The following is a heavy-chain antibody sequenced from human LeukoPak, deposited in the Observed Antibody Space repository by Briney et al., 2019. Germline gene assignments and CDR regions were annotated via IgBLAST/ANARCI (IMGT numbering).Heavy chain of an antibody. Sequence: GGSLRLSCAASVFTFSSYWMSCVRQAPGKGLEWVANIKQDGSEKYYVDSVKGRFTFSRHNAKNSLYLQMNCLRVEDTAVYYCARNRDWAFDYWGQGSLVTVSS. D-gene: IGHD2-21*02. CDR2: IKQDGSEK. V-gene: IGHV3-7*02. CDR1: VFTFSSYW. J-gene: IGHJ4*02. CDR3: ARNRDWAFDY.